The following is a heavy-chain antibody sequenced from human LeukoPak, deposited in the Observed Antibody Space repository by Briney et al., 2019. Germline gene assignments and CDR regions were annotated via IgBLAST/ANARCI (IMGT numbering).Heavy chain of an antibody. V-gene: IGHV1-8*03. J-gene: IGHJ6*03. CDR2: MNPNSGNT. Sequence: ASVKVSCKASGYTFTSYDINWVRQATGQGLEWMGWMNPNSGNTGYAQKFQGRVTITRNTSISTAYMELSSLRSEDTAVYYCARGPLVREWLRGFYYYYYMDVWGKGTTVTVSS. CDR3: ARGPLVREWLRGFYYYYYMDV. CDR1: GYTFTSYD. D-gene: IGHD3-3*01.